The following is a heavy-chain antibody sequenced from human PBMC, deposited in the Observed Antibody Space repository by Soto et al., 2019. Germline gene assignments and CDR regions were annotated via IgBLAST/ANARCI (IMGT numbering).Heavy chain of an antibody. CDR3: ARDRSPLRPYCSGGSCSRYYFDY. Sequence: SVKVSCKASGYTFTSYGISWVRQAPGQGLEWMGRIIPILGIANYAQKFQGRVTITADKSTSTAYMELSSLRSEDTAVYYCARDRSPLRPYCSGGSCSRYYFDYWGQGTLVTVSS. D-gene: IGHD2-15*01. J-gene: IGHJ4*02. V-gene: IGHV1-69*04. CDR2: IIPILGIA. CDR1: GYTFTSYG.